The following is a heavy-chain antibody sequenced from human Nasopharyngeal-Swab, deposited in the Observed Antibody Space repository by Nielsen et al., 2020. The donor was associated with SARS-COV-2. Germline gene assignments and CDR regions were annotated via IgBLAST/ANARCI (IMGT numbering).Heavy chain of an antibody. V-gene: IGHV4-34*01. CDR2: TNHSGST. D-gene: IGHD3-10*01. CDR3: ARDPSVVRGVRRFDY. CDR1: GGSFSDYY. J-gene: IGHJ4*02. Sequence: SETLSLTCAVYGGSFSDYYWSWIRQPPGKGLEWIAETNHSGSTNYNPSLKSRVTISVDTSKNQFSLNLRSATAADTAVYYCARDPSVVRGVRRFDYWGQGTLVTVSS.